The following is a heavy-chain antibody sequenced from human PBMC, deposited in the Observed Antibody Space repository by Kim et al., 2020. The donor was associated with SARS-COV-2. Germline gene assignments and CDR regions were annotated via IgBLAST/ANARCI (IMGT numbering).Heavy chain of an antibody. CDR3: ASEKVLRRELDYGMDV. D-gene: IGHD3-10*01. CDR1: GYTFTSYY. J-gene: IGHJ6*02. Sequence: ASVKVSCKASGYTFTSYYMHWVRQAPGQGLEWMGIINPSGGSTSYAQKFQGRVTMTRDTSTSTVYMELSSLRSEDTAVYYCASEKVLRRELDYGMDVWGQGTTVTVSS. CDR2: INPSGGST. V-gene: IGHV1-46*01.